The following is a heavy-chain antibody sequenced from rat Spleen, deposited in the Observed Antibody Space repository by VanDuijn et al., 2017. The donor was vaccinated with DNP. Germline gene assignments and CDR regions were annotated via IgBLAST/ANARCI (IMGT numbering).Heavy chain of an antibody. J-gene: IGHJ3*01. Sequence: EVQLVESGGGLVQPGRSLKLSCAASGFTFSAYYMAWVRQAPAKGLEWVAYIGSDGGSTYYGDSVKGRFTISRDNAKSTLYLQMSSLRSEDMATYYCARPIYNNHGGFAYWGQGTLVTVSS. CDR3: ARPIYNNHGGFAY. CDR2: IGSDGGST. V-gene: IGHV5-22*01. CDR1: GFTFSAYY. D-gene: IGHD1-10*01.